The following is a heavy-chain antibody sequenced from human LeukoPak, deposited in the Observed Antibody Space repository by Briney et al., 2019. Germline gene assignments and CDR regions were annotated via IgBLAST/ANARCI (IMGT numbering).Heavy chain of an antibody. CDR3: ARAPYNWNFYGMDV. V-gene: IGHV1-2*04. J-gene: IGHJ6*02. D-gene: IGHD1-20*01. Sequence: GASVKVSCKASGYTFTGHYMHWARQAPGQGLEWMGWINPNSGGTNYAQKFQGWVTMTRDTSISTAHMELSRLRSDDTAVYHCARAPYNWNFYGMDVWGQGTTVTVSS. CDR2: INPNSGGT. CDR1: GYTFTGHY.